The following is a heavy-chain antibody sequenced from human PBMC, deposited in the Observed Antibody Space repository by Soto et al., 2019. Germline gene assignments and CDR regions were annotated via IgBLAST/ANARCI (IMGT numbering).Heavy chain of an antibody. Sequence: SETLSLTCAVYGGSFSGYYWSWIHQPPGKGPEWIGEINNSGSTNYTPSLKSRVTISVDTSKNQFSLKLSSVTAADTAVYYCARGGRYSSSWTPRAYYYGMDVWGQGTTVTVSS. D-gene: IGHD6-13*01. CDR2: INNSGST. CDR3: ARGGRYSSSWTPRAYYYGMDV. J-gene: IGHJ6*02. V-gene: IGHV4-34*01. CDR1: GGSFSGYY.